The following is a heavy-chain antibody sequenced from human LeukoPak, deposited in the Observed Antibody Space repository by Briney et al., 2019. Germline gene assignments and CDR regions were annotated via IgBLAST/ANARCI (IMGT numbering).Heavy chain of an antibody. D-gene: IGHD2-2*02. CDR2: IYYSGST. J-gene: IGHJ4*02. V-gene: IGHV4-39*01. CDR1: GGSISSSSYY. CDR3: AGHRCSSTSCYRLGGYYFDY. Sequence: PSETLSLTCTVSGGSISSSSYYWGWIRQPPGKGLEWIGSIYYSGSTYYNPSLKSRVTISVDTSKNQFSLKLSSVTAADTAVYYCAGHRCSSTSCYRLGGYYFDYWGQGTLVTVSS.